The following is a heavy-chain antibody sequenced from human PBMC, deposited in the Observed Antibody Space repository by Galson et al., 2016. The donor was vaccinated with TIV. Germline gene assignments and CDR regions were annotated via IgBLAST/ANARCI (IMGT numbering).Heavy chain of an antibody. V-gene: IGHV3-21*01. J-gene: IGHJ6*02. Sequence: SLRLSCAASGFTFDRFSINWVRQAPGKGLEWVSAISSSGSSKYYADSMKGRFTISRDNAKKSVYLQMDSLRAEDTAVYYCARWYGELFYYYNAMDVWGQGTTVTVSS. CDR2: ISSSGSSK. CDR3: ARWYGELFYYYNAMDV. CDR1: GFTFDRFS. D-gene: IGHD3-10*01.